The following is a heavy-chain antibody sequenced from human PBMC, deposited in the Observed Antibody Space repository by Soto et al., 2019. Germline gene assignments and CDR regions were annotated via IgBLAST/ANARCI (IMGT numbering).Heavy chain of an antibody. V-gene: IGHV3-48*01. J-gene: IGHJ6*02. Sequence: EVQLVESGGGLVQPGGSLRLSCAASGFTFSSYSMTWVRQAPGKGLEWVSYISSNSATIYNADSVKGRFTISRDDAKNSLYLQMNSLRGEDTAVYYCARVGSTPYYYYGVDVWGQGTTVTVSS. CDR1: GFTFSSYS. CDR2: ISSNSATI. CDR3: ARVGSTPYYYYGVDV. D-gene: IGHD1-26*01.